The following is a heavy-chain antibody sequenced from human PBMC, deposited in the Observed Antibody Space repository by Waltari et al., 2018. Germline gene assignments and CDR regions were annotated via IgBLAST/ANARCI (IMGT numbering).Heavy chain of an antibody. V-gene: IGHV3-74*01. CDR3: ARESEFCRSSACNDGFDV. J-gene: IGHJ3*01. Sequence: EGQLAESGGGLVQPGGSLRLSCAASGFTFSSHWMHRDRQAPGTGLVWVSRVNVDGSAATCAAAVRRRFTMSRDNAKNTLDLQMNSLIVENAAVDYCARESEFCRSSACNDGFDVWGQGTRVIVSS. CDR2: VNVDGSAA. D-gene: IGHD2-2*01. CDR1: GFTFSSHW.